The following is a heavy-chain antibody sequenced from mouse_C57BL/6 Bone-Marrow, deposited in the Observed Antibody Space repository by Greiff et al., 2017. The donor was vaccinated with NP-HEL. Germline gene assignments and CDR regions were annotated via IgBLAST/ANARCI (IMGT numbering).Heavy chain of an antibody. V-gene: IGHV2-5*01. J-gene: IGHJ4*01. D-gene: IGHD2-12*01. Sequence: VQLVESGPGLVQPSQSLSITCTVSGFSLTSYGVHWVRQSPGKGLEWLGVIWRGGSTDYNAAFMSRLSITKDNSKSQVFFKMNSLQADDTAIYYCAKNTPLLFYAMDYWGQGTSVTVSS. CDR2: IWRGGST. CDR1: GFSLTSYG. CDR3: AKNTPLLFYAMDY.